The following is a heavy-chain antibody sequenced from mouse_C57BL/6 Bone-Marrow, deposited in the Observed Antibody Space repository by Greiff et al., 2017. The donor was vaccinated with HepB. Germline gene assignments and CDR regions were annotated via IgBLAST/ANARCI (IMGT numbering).Heavy chain of an antibody. D-gene: IGHD2-5*01. Sequence: QVQLKESGAELVRPGASVKMSCKASGYTFTSYNMHWVKQTPRQGLEWIGAIYPGNGDTSYNQKFKGKATLTVDKSSSTAYMQLSSLTSEDSAVYFCARTVYSNFFYAMDYWGQGTSVTVSS. J-gene: IGHJ4*01. CDR3: ARTVYSNFFYAMDY. CDR2: IYPGNGDT. CDR1: GYTFTSYN. V-gene: IGHV1-12*01.